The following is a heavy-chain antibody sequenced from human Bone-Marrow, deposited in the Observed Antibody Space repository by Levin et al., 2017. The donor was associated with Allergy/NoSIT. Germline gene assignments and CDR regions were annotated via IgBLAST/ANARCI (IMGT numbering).Heavy chain of an antibody. CDR3: ANEVAASHHYFDY. Sequence: PGGSLRLSCAASGFTFSSYAMSWVRQAPGKGLEWFSAISGSGGSTYYADSVKGRFTISRDNSKNTLYLQMNSLRAEDTAVYYCANEVAASHHYFDYWGQGTLVTVSS. D-gene: IGHD2-15*01. CDR2: ISGSGGST. V-gene: IGHV3-23*01. CDR1: GFTFSSYA. J-gene: IGHJ4*02.